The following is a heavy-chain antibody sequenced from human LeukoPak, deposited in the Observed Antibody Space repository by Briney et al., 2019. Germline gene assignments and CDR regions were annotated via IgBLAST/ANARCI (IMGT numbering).Heavy chain of an antibody. CDR2: IYYSGST. CDR1: GGSISSNNYY. CDR3: ARLYGSGTYYKRAYYYYMDV. D-gene: IGHD3-10*01. V-gene: IGHV4-39*01. Sequence: SETLSLTCTVSGGSISSNNYYWGWIRQPPGKGLEWIGSIYYSGSTYYNASLKSRVTISVDTSKNQFSLKLTSVTAADTAVYYCARLYGSGTYYKRAYYYYMDVWGKGTTVTISS. J-gene: IGHJ6*03.